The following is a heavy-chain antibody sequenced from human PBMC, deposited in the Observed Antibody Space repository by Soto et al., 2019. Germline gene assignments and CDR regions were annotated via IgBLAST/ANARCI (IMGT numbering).Heavy chain of an antibody. CDR1: GYTFTTYY. D-gene: IGHD4-17*01. V-gene: IGHV1-46*01. Sequence: QVQLVQSGADVKTPGASVEVSCKASGYTFTTYYIHWVRHAPGQGLAWMGVINPGGVSTKYAQKFQNRVTMTSATSTSTGYMDLSSLRSEDTAVYFCARGGNGDNVGYWYFDLWGRGTLVTVSP. CDR2: INPGGVST. J-gene: IGHJ2*01. CDR3: ARGGNGDNVGYWYFDL.